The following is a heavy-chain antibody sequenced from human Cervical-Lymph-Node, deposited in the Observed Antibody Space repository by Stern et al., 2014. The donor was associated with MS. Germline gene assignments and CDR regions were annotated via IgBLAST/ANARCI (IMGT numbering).Heavy chain of an antibody. CDR1: GYSLTNTW. CDR3: ARGRGIALRPDY. V-gene: IGHV5-51*03. J-gene: IGHJ4*02. Sequence: EVQLVQSGAELKKPGESLRISCKGSGYSLTNTWIGWVRQMSGKGLEWLGIIYPGDSEPRYSPSFQGQVTISADKSINTAYLQWSSLKASDTAMYYCARGRGIALRPDYWGQGTLVTVSS. D-gene: IGHD6-13*01. CDR2: IYPGDSEP.